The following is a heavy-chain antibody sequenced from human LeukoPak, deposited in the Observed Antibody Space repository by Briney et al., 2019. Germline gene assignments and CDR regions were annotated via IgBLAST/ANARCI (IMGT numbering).Heavy chain of an antibody. CDR1: GFTFDHYA. V-gene: IGHV3-7*01. CDR3: AREEGIAVAGTYFDY. D-gene: IGHD6-19*01. J-gene: IGHJ4*02. Sequence: GRSLTLSCPASGFTFDHYAIHWIRQAPGKGLEWVAKIKQDGSEKYYVDSVKGRFTISRDNAKNSLYLQMNSLRAEDTAVYYCAREEGIAVAGTYFDYWGQGTLVTVSS. CDR2: IKQDGSEK.